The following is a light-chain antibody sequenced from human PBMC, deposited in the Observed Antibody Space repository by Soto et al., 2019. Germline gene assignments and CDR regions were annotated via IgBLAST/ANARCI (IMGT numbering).Light chain of an antibody. V-gene: IGKV3-15*01. CDR1: QNVDTKY. Sequence: EIVLTQSPATLSLSPGERATLSCRAIQNVDTKYLAWYQQKPGQAPRLLMFRTSSRATGFPARFSGSGSGTEFNLTISSLQSEDFGVYYCQQYNNWPRATFGGGTKVDIK. J-gene: IGKJ4*01. CDR2: RTS. CDR3: QQYNNWPRAT.